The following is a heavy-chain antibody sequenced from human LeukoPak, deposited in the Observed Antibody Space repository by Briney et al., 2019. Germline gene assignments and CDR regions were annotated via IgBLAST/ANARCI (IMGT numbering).Heavy chain of an antibody. Sequence: SETLSLTCAVYGGSISGYYWSWIRQPPGKGLEWIGEINHSGSTNYNPSLKSRVTISVDTSKNQFSLKLSSVTAADTAVYYCARGSLGFFNYYGMDVWGQGTTVTVSS. J-gene: IGHJ6*02. D-gene: IGHD3-3*01. V-gene: IGHV4-34*01. CDR3: ARGSLGFFNYYGMDV. CDR2: INHSGST. CDR1: GGSISGYY.